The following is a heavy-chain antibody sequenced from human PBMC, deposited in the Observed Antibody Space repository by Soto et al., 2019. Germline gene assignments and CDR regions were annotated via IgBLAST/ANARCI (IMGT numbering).Heavy chain of an antibody. CDR3: TRGGFYYYDSSGYYVY. CDR2: IYYSGST. D-gene: IGHD3-22*01. J-gene: IGHJ4*02. Sequence: SETLSLTCTVSGGSISSYYWSWIRQPPGKGLEWIGYIYYSGSTNYNPSLKSRVTISVDTSKNQFSLKLTSVTAADTAVYFCTRGGFYYYDSSGYYVYWGQGALVTVSS. V-gene: IGHV4-59*01. CDR1: GGSISSYY.